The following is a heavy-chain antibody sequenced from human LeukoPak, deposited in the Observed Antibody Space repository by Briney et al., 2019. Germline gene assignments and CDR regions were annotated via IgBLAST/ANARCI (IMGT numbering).Heavy chain of an antibody. D-gene: IGHD4-17*01. V-gene: IGHV3-23*01. CDR1: GFTFSSYA. J-gene: IGHJ5*02. Sequence: GGSLRLSCAASGFTFSSYAMTWVRQAPGKGLEWVSRISGGGGTTYYTDSVKGRFIISRDNSKNTLYLQMNSLRAEDTAVYYCAKDSGDYSFDPWGQGTLVTVSS. CDR3: AKDSGDYSFDP. CDR2: ISGGGGTT.